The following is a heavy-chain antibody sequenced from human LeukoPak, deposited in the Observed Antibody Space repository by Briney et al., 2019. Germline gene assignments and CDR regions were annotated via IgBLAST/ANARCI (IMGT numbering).Heavy chain of an antibody. CDR2: ISYDETNK. D-gene: IGHD6-19*01. CDR3: TQDVSNGYRSVNFDY. V-gene: IGHV3-30*18. Sequence: GRSLRLSCAASGFTFSNYGMHWVRQAPGKGLEWVAVISYDETNKYYTESVKGRFTISRDQSKNTLYLQMNSLRVEGTAVYYCTQDVSNGYRSVNFDYWGQGILVTVSS. J-gene: IGHJ4*02. CDR1: GFTFSNYG.